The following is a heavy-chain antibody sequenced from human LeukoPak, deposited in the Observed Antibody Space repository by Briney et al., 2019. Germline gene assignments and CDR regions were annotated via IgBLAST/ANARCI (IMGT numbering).Heavy chain of an antibody. Sequence: GGSLRLSCAASGFTFSSYDMHWVRQATGKGLEWVSAIGTGGDTYYPGSVKGRFTISRDDSKNTLYLQMNSLRADDTAVYYCAYLGLSSDWNDVPGPQIDHWGQGTLVSVSS. D-gene: IGHD1-1*01. V-gene: IGHV3-13*01. CDR1: GFTFSSYD. CDR3: AYLGLSSDWNDVPGPQIDH. CDR2: IGTGGDT. J-gene: IGHJ4*02.